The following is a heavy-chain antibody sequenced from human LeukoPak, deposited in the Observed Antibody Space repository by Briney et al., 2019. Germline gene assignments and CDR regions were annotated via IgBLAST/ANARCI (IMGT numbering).Heavy chain of an antibody. CDR3: ARADRRITIFGVVRCNWFDP. Sequence: ASVKVSCKASGYTFTGYYMHWVRQAPGQGLEWMGRINPNSGGTNYAQKFQGRATMTRDTSISTAYMELSRLRSDDTAVYYCARADRRITIFGVVRCNWFDPWGQGTLVTVSS. CDR2: INPNSGGT. CDR1: GYTFTGYY. V-gene: IGHV1-2*06. J-gene: IGHJ5*02. D-gene: IGHD3-3*01.